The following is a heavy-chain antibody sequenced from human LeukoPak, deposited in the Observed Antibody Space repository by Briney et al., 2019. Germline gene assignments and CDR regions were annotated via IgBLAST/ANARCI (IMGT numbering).Heavy chain of an antibody. V-gene: IGHV4-31*03. CDR2: YYYSGNT. CDR1: GGSISSGSYW. CDR3: ARGHRTSSAYHCNAMDV. J-gene: IGHJ6*02. Sequence: SSETLSLTCTVSGGSISSGSYWWSWIRQHPERGLEWIGYYYYSGNTYYNPSLKSRVSISVDTSKNQLSLTLTSVTAANTAVYYCARGHRTSSAYHCNAMDVWGQGTTVTVSS. D-gene: IGHD2-8*01.